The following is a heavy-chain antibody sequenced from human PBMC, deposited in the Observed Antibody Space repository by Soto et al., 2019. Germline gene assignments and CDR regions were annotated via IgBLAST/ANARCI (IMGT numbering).Heavy chain of an antibody. CDR2: INPNGGST. CDR1: GYTFTSYY. D-gene: IGHD3-10*01. CDR3: ASTMVRGNYYGMDV. Sequence: ASVKVSCKASGYTFTSYYMHWVRQAPGQGLEWMGRINPNGGSTNYAQKFQGRVTMTRDTSISTAYMEPSRLRSDDTAVYYCASTMVRGNYYGMDVWGRGTTVTVSS. V-gene: IGHV1-2*02. J-gene: IGHJ6*02.